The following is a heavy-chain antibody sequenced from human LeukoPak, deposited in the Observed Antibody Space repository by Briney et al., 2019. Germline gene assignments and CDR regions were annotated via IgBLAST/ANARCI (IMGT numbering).Heavy chain of an antibody. Sequence: SETLSLTCTVSGGSISSGSYYWSWIRQPAGKGLEWIGRIYTSGSTNYNPSLKSRVTISVDTSKNQFSLKLSSVTAADTAVYYCARVLGEYWGQGTLVTVSS. CDR1: GGSISSGSYY. CDR2: IYTSGST. CDR3: ARVLGEY. D-gene: IGHD3-10*01. J-gene: IGHJ4*02. V-gene: IGHV4-61*02.